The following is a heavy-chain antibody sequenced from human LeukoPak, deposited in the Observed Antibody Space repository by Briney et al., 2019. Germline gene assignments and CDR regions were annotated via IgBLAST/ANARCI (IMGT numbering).Heavy chain of an antibody. CDR2: ISWDGGST. CDR1: GFTFDDYA. V-gene: IGHV3-43D*04. J-gene: IGHJ6*04. CDR3: AKDMKSYYDLVDYYYGMDV. D-gene: IGHD3-3*01. Sequence: GGSLRLSCAASGFTFDDYAMHWVRQAPGKGLEWVSLISWDGGSTYYTDSVKGRFTISRDNSKNSLYLQMNSLRAEDTALYYCAKDMKSYYDLVDYYYGMDVWAKGPRSPSPQ.